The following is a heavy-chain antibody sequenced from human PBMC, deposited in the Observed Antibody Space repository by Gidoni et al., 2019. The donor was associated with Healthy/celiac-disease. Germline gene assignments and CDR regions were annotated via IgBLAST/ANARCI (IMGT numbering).Heavy chain of an antibody. V-gene: IGHV4-34*01. CDR3: ARARLARRYYFDD. CDR1: GGSFSGYS. CDR2: INQSGST. Sequence: QVQLQPWGAGLLKPSETLSLTCAVSGGSFSGYSWSWIRQPPGKGLEWIGEINQSGSTNYNPSLKSRVTISVDTSKNQFSRKLSSVTAADTAVYYCARARLARRYYFDDWGQGTLVTVSS. J-gene: IGHJ4*02. D-gene: IGHD4-17*01.